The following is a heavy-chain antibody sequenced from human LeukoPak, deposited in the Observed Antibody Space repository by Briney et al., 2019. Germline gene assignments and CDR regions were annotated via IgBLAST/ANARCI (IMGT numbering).Heavy chain of an antibody. J-gene: IGHJ4*02. CDR3: ARGGLIRGYCSSTSCSHSSRPAAWDY. CDR2: INHSGST. V-gene: IGHV4-34*01. D-gene: IGHD2-2*01. Sequence: SETLSLTCAVYGGSFSGYYWSWIRQPPGKGLEWIGEINHSGSTNYNPSLKSRVTISVDTSKNQFSLKLSSVTAADTAVYYCARGGLIRGYCSSTSCSHSSRPAAWDYWGQGTLVTVSS. CDR1: GGSFSGYY.